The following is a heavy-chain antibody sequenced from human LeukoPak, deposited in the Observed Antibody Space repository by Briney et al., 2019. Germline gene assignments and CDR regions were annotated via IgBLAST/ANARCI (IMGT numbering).Heavy chain of an antibody. V-gene: IGHV3-11*01. Sequence: PAGSLRLSCAASGFTFRDYHMSWIRQAPGKGLEWVSYINSRGNVLYYTDSVKGRFTISRDSAKNSLYLQTNDLRGEDTAVYYCARHDVGSYYYGMDVWGQGTTVIVSS. D-gene: IGHD1-1*01. CDR2: INSRGNVL. CDR1: GFTFRDYH. J-gene: IGHJ6*02. CDR3: ARHDVGSYYYGMDV.